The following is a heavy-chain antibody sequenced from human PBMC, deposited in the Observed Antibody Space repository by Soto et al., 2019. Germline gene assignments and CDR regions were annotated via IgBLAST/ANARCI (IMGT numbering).Heavy chain of an antibody. Sequence: LSLTCTVSGGSISSYYWSWIRQPPGKGLEWIGYIYYSGSTNYNPSLKSRVTISVDTSKNQFSLKLSSVTAADTAVYYCAREDSSGFDYWGQGTLVTVSS. CDR3: AREDSSGFDY. J-gene: IGHJ4*02. V-gene: IGHV4-59*01. CDR1: GGSISSYY. D-gene: IGHD3-22*01. CDR2: IYYSGST.